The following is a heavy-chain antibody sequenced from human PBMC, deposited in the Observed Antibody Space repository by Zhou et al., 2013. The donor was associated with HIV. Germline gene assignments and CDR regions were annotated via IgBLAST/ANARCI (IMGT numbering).Heavy chain of an antibody. Sequence: QVQLVQSGGEVKKPGASVTVSCTASGYTFTSYGISWVRQGPGQRLEWMGWISGYNGNTVYAESFQDRLTLTKDIGTYLAHMELRNLTSDDTAFYYCSRDGDYAWGRYGDLDIWGQGTLVTVS. J-gene: IGHJ4*02. CDR1: GYTFTSYG. CDR3: SRDGDYAWGRYGDLDI. CDR2: ISGYNGNT. V-gene: IGHV1-18*01. D-gene: IGHD3-16*01.